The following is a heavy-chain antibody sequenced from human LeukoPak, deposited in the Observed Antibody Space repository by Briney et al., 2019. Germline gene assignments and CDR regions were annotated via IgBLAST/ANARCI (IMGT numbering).Heavy chain of an antibody. CDR1: GFTFSDYY. CDR3: ARDSNSDFWSGYYTNYFDY. V-gene: IGHV3-11*06. J-gene: IGHJ4*02. Sequence: GGSLRLSCAASGFTFSDYYMSWIRQAPGKGLEWVSSVKGRFTISRDNSKNTLYLQMNSLRTEDTAVYYCARDSNSDFWSGYYTNYFDYWGQGTLVTVSS. D-gene: IGHD3-3*01.